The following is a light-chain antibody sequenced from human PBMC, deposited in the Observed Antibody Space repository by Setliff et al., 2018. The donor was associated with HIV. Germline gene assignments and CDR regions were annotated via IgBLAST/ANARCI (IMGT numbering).Light chain of an antibody. J-gene: IGLJ1*01. CDR3: SSYTSSSTLV. CDR2: DVS. V-gene: IGLV2-14*03. CDR1: SSDIAIYNF. Sequence: QSALAQPASVSGSPGQSITISCTGTSSDIAIYNFVSWYQHHPGKAPKLIIYDVSNRPSGVSNRFSGSKSGNTASLTISGPQAEDEADYYCSSYTSSSTLVFGTGTKVTVL.